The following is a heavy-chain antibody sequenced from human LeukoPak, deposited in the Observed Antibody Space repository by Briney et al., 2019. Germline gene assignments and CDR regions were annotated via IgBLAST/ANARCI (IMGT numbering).Heavy chain of an antibody. CDR2: ISGSGGST. Sequence: GGSLRLSCAASGFTFSSYAMSWVRQAPGKGLEWVSAISGSGGSTYYADSVKGRFTISRDNSKNTLYLQMNSLRAEDTAVYYCAKDKSWRGYSYGYPPYGLDYWGQGTLVTVSS. J-gene: IGHJ4*02. CDR3: AKDKSWRGYSYGYPPYGLDY. V-gene: IGHV3-23*01. D-gene: IGHD5-18*01. CDR1: GFTFSSYA.